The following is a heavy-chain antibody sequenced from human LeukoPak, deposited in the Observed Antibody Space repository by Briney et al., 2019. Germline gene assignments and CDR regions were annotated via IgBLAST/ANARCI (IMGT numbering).Heavy chain of an antibody. D-gene: IGHD1-14*01. CDR3: ARGYREPGHDY. J-gene: IGHJ4*02. Sequence: ASVKVSCKASGYTFTRYYMHWVRQAPGQGLEWMGIINPSGGSTSYAQKLQGRVTMTRDTSTSTVYMELSSLRSEDTAVYYCARGYREPGHDYWGQGTLVTVSS. CDR1: GYTFTRYY. CDR2: INPSGGST. V-gene: IGHV1-46*01.